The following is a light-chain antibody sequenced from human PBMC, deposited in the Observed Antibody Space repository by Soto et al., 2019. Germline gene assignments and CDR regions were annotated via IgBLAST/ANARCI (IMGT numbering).Light chain of an antibody. Sequence: QSALTQPPSASGSPGRSVAISCTGTSSDVGGYNYVSWYQQHPGKAPKLMIYEVNKRPSGVPDRFSGSKSGNTASLTVSGLQAEDEADYYCSSYAGSSNVFGTGTKVNVL. V-gene: IGLV2-8*01. J-gene: IGLJ1*01. CDR2: EVN. CDR3: SSYAGSSNV. CDR1: SSDVGGYNY.